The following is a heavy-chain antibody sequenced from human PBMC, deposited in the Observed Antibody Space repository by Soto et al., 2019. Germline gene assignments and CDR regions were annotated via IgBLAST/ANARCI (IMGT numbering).Heavy chain of an antibody. J-gene: IGHJ3*02. CDR2: ISPAGSSI. CDR3: AKDRGGSGAFDI. D-gene: IGHD3-10*01. V-gene: IGHV3-48*01. CDR1: GFSFSIYS. Sequence: EGQLVEFGGGLVKPGGSLRLSCAASGFSFSIYSYNWVRQAPGKGLEWLSYISPAGSSIYYANSVKGRFTISRDSARDSEYLQMSSLRAEDTAVYYCAKDRGGSGAFDIWGQGTLVTVSS.